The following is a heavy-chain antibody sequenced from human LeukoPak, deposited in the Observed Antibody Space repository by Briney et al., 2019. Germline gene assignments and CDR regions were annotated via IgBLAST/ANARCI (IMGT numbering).Heavy chain of an antibody. CDR2: ISVSSNHI. J-gene: IGHJ4*02. CDR1: AFIFSNYS. Sequence: GGSLRLSCAVSAFIFSNYSMNWVRQAPGKGLEWVSSISVSSNHIYYADSVKGRFTISRDNAKNSLYLQMNSLRAEDTAVYYCASRTAMVTGFDYWGQGTLVTVSS. V-gene: IGHV3-21*01. D-gene: IGHD5-18*01. CDR3: ASRTAMVTGFDY.